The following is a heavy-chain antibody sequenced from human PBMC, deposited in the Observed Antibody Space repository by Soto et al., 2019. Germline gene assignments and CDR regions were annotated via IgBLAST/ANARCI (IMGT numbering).Heavy chain of an antibody. D-gene: IGHD3-22*01. CDR2: IIPIFGTA. CDR3: ARCSGYFYGTHFDI. J-gene: IGHJ3*02. Sequence: ASVKVSCKASGGTFSSYAISWVRQAPGQGLEWMGGIIPIFGTANYAQKFQGRVTITADESTSTAYMELSSLRSEDTAVYYCARCSGYFYGTHFDIWGQGTMVTVSS. V-gene: IGHV1-69*13. CDR1: GGTFSSYA.